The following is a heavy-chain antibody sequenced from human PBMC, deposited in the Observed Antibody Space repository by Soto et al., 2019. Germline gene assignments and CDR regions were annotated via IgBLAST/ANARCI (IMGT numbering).Heavy chain of an antibody. V-gene: IGHV1-69*12. D-gene: IGHD2-2*01. Sequence: QVQLVQSGTEVRKPGSSVKVSCKASGGTFDSNAISWVRLAPGQGLEWMGGIIPIFGTINNAQKFQDRVNITADESANIVYMELSSLRSEDTAISYCAREGLTFGPGAVGGAFDIWGQGTLVTVSS. CDR3: AREGLTFGPGAVGGAFDI. CDR1: GGTFDSNA. J-gene: IGHJ3*02. CDR2: IIPIFGTI.